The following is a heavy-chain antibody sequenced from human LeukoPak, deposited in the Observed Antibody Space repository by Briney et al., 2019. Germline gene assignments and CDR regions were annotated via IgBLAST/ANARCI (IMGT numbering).Heavy chain of an antibody. D-gene: IGHD3-22*01. V-gene: IGHV1-2*02. CDR1: GYTFTGYY. CDR3: ARHYYDSSGLYYFDY. Sequence: VASLKVSCKASGYTFTGYYMHWVRQAPGQGLGWMGWINPNSGGTNYAQKFQGRVTMTRDTSISTPYMELSRLRSDDTAVYYCARHYYDSSGLYYFDYWGQGTLVTVSS. J-gene: IGHJ4*02. CDR2: INPNSGGT.